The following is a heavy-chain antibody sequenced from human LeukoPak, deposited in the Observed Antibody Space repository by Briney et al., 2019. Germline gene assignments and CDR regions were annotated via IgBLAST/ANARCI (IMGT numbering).Heavy chain of an antibody. CDR2: ISSGSNTI. V-gene: IGHV3-48*01. J-gene: IGHJ6*03. CDR3: ARERFWDGYRNFYFYLYLEL. D-gene: IGHD5-24*01. CDR1: KFTFSTYN. Sequence: GGSLRLSCTASKFTFSTYNLNWVRQAPGKGLEWISYISSGSNTIYYADSVKGRFTISRDNAKSSLYLQMNSLRAEDTAVYYCARERFWDGYRNFYFYLYLELWGKGTTVTISS.